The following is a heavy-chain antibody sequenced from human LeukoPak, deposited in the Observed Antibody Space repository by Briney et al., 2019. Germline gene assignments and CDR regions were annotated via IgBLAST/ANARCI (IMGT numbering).Heavy chain of an antibody. V-gene: IGHV3-23*01. J-gene: IGHJ4*02. CDR1: GFSFSSYA. CDR2: ISGSGDST. D-gene: IGHD2-21*02. Sequence: PGGSLRLSCAASGFSFSSYAMSWVRQAPGKGLEWVSAISGSGDSTYYADSVKGRFTISRDTSKNTLFLQMNSLRADDTAIYYCTKGGHGDYWGQGTMVTVSS. CDR3: TKGGHGDY.